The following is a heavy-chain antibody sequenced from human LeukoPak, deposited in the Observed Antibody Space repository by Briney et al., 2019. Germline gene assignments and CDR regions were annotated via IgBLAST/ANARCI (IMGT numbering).Heavy chain of an antibody. CDR1: GGSISSYY. CDR3: ARHREDGRFGELSRTFDY. CDR2: IYYSGST. J-gene: IGHJ4*02. D-gene: IGHD3-10*01. V-gene: IGHV4-59*01. Sequence: PSETLSLTCTVSGGSISSYYWSWIRQPPGKGLEWIGYIYYSGSTNYNPSLKSRVTISVDTSKNQFSLKLSSVTAADTAVYYCARHREDGRFGELSRTFDYWGQGTLVTVSS.